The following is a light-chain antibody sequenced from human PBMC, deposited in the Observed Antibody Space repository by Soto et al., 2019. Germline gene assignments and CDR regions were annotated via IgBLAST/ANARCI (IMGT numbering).Light chain of an antibody. Sequence: IQMTQSPPTLSASAGDRVTITCRASQPISSWLAWYHQKPGKAPKLLIYDASNLESGVPSRFSGSGSGTEFTLTISSLQPDDFATYYCQQYNSYSWTFGQGTKVDIK. CDR2: DAS. CDR3: QQYNSYSWT. J-gene: IGKJ1*01. CDR1: QPISSW. V-gene: IGKV1-5*01.